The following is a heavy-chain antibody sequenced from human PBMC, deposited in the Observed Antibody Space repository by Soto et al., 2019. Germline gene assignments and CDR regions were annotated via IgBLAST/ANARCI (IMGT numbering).Heavy chain of an antibody. D-gene: IGHD3-22*01. CDR3: ARRDRSGYSYWLDT. J-gene: IGHJ5*02. CDR2: ISDSGST. Sequence: SETLSLTCTVSGGSISDGYYWSCIRQHPGKGLEWIGSISDSGSTSYNPSLKSRLTISVDTSKNQFSLNLSSVTAADTAVYYCARRDRSGYSYWLDTWGQGTLVTVSS. V-gene: IGHV4-31*03. CDR1: GGSISDGYY.